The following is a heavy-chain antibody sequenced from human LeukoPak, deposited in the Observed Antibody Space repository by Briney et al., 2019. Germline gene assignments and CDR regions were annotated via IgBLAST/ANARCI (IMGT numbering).Heavy chain of an antibody. CDR1: GGSFSGYY. V-gene: IGHV4-34*01. J-gene: IGHJ5*02. D-gene: IGHD6-13*01. Sequence: SETLSLTCAVYGGSFSGYYWSWIRQPPGKGLEWIGEMNHSGSTNYNPSLKGRVTISVDTSKNQFSLKLSSVTAADTAVYYCARDRSSSWFRNWFDPWGQGTLVTVST. CDR3: ARDRSSSWFRNWFDP. CDR2: MNHSGST.